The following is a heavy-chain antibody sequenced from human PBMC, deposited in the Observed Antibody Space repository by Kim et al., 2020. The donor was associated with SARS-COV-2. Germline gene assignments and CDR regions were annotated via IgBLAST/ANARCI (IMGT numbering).Heavy chain of an antibody. V-gene: IGHV3-23*01. Sequence: GGSLRLSCAASGFTFSSYAMSWVRQAPGKGLEWVSAISGSGGSTYYADSVKGRFPISRANSKNTLYLQMNSLRAEDTAVYYCAKTPSGPLSLTIFGVVGGRCSDCWGRGTLLTVSS. D-gene: IGHD3-3*01. CDR2: ISGSGGST. CDR1: GFTFSSYA. CDR3: AKTPSGPLSLTIFGVVGGRCSDC. J-gene: IGHJ4*01.